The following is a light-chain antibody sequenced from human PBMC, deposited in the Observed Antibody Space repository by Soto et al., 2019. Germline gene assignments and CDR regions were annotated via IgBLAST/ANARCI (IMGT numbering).Light chain of an antibody. J-gene: IGKJ1*01. CDR2: DAS. V-gene: IGKV3-20*01. CDR1: QSVSNNY. Sequence: EVVLTQSPGTLSLSPGERATLSCRASQSVSNNYLAWYKQKPGQAPRLLIYDASSRATGIPDRFSGFGSGTGFTLTISRLEPEDFAVYYCQQYGSSEWTFGQGTKVEIK. CDR3: QQYGSSEWT.